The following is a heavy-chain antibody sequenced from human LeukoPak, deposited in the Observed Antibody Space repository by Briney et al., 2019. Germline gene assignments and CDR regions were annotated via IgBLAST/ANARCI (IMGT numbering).Heavy chain of an antibody. CDR3: ARDRRSTGISGRDAFDI. Sequence: GGSLRLSCAASGFTFSSYSMNWVRQAPGKGLEWVSSISSSSSYIYYADSVKGRFTISRDNAKNSLYLQMNSLRAEDTAVYYCARDRRSTGISGRDAFDIWGQGTMVTVSS. V-gene: IGHV3-21*01. J-gene: IGHJ3*02. CDR2: ISSSSSYI. CDR1: GFTFSSYS. D-gene: IGHD1-20*01.